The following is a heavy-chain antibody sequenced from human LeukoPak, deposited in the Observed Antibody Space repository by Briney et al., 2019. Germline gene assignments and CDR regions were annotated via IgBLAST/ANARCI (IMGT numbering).Heavy chain of an antibody. Sequence: GGSVRLSCAASGFTFSDYYMSWLRQAPGKGLEWVSYISSSGSTIYYADSVKGRFTISRDNAKNSLYLQMNSLRAEDTAVYYCARADYYYYGMDVWGQGTTVTVSS. CDR3: ARADYYYYGMDV. CDR1: GFTFSDYY. CDR2: ISSSGSTI. J-gene: IGHJ6*02. V-gene: IGHV3-11*01.